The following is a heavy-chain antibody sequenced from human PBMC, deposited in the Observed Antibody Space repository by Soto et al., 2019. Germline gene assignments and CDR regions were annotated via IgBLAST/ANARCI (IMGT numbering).Heavy chain of an antibody. D-gene: IGHD3-10*01. CDR1: GGSINTYY. CDR3: AGGPYYFGLDV. CDR2: IYYTGTT. J-gene: IGHJ6*02. Sequence: TSETLSLTCTASGGSINTYYWNWIRQSPGKGLEWIGYIYYTGTTKYSPSLESRVTISVDTSKKQFSLKLKSVTPADTAVYYCAGGPYYFGLDVWGQGTTVTVSS. V-gene: IGHV4-59*12.